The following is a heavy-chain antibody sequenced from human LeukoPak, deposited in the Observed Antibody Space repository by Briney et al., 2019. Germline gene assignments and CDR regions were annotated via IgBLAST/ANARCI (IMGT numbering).Heavy chain of an antibody. CDR1: GYTFSGYY. CDR2: INTNSGDT. Sequence: GASVKVSCKASGYTFSGYYLHWVRQAPGQGLEWMGRINTNSGDTNYAQKFQGRVTVTTDTSVYMELSGLRSDDTAVYYCASGTYGDYSFDFWGQGVLVTVSS. D-gene: IGHD2-21*02. J-gene: IGHJ4*02. CDR3: ASGTYGDYSFDF. V-gene: IGHV1-2*06.